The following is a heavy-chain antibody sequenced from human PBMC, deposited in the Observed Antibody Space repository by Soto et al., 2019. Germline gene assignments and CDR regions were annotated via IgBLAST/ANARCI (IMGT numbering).Heavy chain of an antibody. CDR2: IYYSGST. D-gene: IGHD5-18*01. J-gene: IGHJ5*02. V-gene: IGHV4-30-4*01. CDR1: GGSISSGDYY. CDR3: ARGLIEDTAMPSSRYNWFDP. Sequence: QVQLQESGPGLVKPSQTLSLTCTVSGGSISSGDYYWSWIRQPPGKGLEWIGYIYYSGSTYYNPSLKSRVTISVDTSKNQFSLKLSSVTAADTAVYYCARGLIEDTAMPSSRYNWFDPWGQGTLVTVSS.